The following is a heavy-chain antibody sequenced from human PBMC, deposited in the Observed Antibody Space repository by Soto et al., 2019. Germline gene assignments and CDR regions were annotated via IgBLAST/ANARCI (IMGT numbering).Heavy chain of an antibody. J-gene: IGHJ5*02. CDR1: GYSISSGSY. CDR3: ARLLGYCSGGSCLRSDNWFDP. Sequence: TLSLTCTVSGYSISSGSYWSWIRQPPGKGPEWIASIYHGGTTFHNPSLKSRVTISVDTSKNQFSLKLSSVTAADTAVYYCARLLGYCSGGSCLRSDNWFDPWGQGTLVTVPS. CDR2: IYHGGTT. D-gene: IGHD2-15*01. V-gene: IGHV4-38-2*02.